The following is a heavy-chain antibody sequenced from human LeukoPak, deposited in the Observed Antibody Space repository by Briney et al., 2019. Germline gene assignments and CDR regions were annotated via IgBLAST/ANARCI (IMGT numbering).Heavy chain of an antibody. CDR1: GYTFTSYY. V-gene: IGHV1-46*01. J-gene: IGHJ5*02. Sequence: ASVKVSYKASGYTFTSYYMHWVRQAPGQGLEWMGIINPSGGSTSYAQKFQGRVTMTRDMSTSTVYMELSSLRSEDTAVYYCARETTAVSARISWFDPWGQGTLVTVSS. CDR2: INPSGGST. CDR3: ARETTAVSARISWFDP. D-gene: IGHD4-23*01.